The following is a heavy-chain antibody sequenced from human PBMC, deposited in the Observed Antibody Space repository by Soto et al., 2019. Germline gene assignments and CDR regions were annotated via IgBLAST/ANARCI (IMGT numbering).Heavy chain of an antibody. CDR2: IYYSGST. Sequence: QVQLQESGPGLVKPSQTLSLTCTVSGGSISSGDYYWSWIRQPPGKGLEWIGYIYYSGSTYYNPSRKSRVTISVDTSKNQFSLKLSSVTAADTAVYYCARDPSYYDSSGYFRRRAFDIWGQGTMVTVSS. D-gene: IGHD3-22*01. CDR1: GGSISSGDYY. J-gene: IGHJ3*02. V-gene: IGHV4-30-4*01. CDR3: ARDPSYYDSSGYFRRRAFDI.